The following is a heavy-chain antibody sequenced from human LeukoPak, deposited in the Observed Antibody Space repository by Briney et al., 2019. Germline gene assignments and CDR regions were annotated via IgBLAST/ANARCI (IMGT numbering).Heavy chain of an antibody. Sequence: SETLSLTCTVSGGSISSSSYYWGWIRQPPGKGLEWIGSIYYSGSTYYNPSLKSRVTISVDTSKNQFSLKLSSVTAADTAVYYCARHSYDSSGYDAFDIWGQGTMVPVSS. D-gene: IGHD3-22*01. CDR1: GGSISSSSYY. J-gene: IGHJ3*02. CDR2: IYYSGST. V-gene: IGHV4-39*01. CDR3: ARHSYDSSGYDAFDI.